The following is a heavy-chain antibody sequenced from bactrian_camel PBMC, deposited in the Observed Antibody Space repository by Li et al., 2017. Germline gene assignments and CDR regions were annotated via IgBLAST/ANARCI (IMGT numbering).Heavy chain of an antibody. J-gene: IGHJ4*01. Sequence: EVQLVESGGGLVQPGGSLRLSCAASGFTFRNYAMTWFRQAPGKGVEGGSSINSGGASKYYADSVKGRCTISRDNDKNTLYLQLNSLKTADTAMYYCALVATGGSSTYTYWGQGTQVTVS. CDR2: INSGGASK. CDR1: GFTFRNYA. CDR3: ALVATGGSSTYTY. D-gene: IGHD6*01. V-gene: IGHV3S31*01.